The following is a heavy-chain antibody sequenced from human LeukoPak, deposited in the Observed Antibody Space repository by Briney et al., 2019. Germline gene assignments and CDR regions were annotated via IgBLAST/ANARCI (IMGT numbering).Heavy chain of an antibody. Sequence: PSETLSLTCSVSGGAITSSYWSWVRQPPGKGLEYIGHISNSGSTNYNPSLKSRVTISVDTSKNQLSVNLTSVTAADTAVYYCARDKHIVYCSGGGRCYPYYFDSWGQGTLVTVSS. D-gene: IGHD2-15*01. CDR1: GGAITSSY. CDR3: ARDKHIVYCSGGGRCYPYYFDS. V-gene: IGHV4-59*01. J-gene: IGHJ4*02. CDR2: ISNSGST.